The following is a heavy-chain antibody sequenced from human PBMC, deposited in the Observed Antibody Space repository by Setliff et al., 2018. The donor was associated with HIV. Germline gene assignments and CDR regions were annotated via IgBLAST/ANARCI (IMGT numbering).Heavy chain of an antibody. CDR1: GYSISSGYY. J-gene: IGHJ4*02. D-gene: IGHD4-17*01. V-gene: IGHV4-38-2*02. CDR2: IYYIGIT. CDR3: ARDNYGDYYYFDY. Sequence: PSETLSLTCDVSGYSISSGYYWGWIRQPPGKGLEWIGNIYYIGITNYYPSLESRVTISVDTSKNQFSLKLSSVTAAGTAVYYCARDNYGDYYYFDYWGQGTLVTVSS.